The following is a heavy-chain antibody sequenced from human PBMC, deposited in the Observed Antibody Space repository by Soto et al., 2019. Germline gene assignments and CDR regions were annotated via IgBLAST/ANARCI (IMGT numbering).Heavy chain of an antibody. Sequence: QVQLVESGGGLVKPGGSLRLSCAASEFTFSDYYMSWIRQAPGKGLAWVSYISSSASTIYYADSVKGRFTISRDNAKNSLYLQMNSLRAEDTAVYYCARWPLPATGPQYCYMDVWVKGTTVNVSS. CDR2: ISSSASTI. V-gene: IGHV3-11*01. J-gene: IGHJ6*03. CDR1: EFTFSDYY. D-gene: IGHD1-26*01. CDR3: ARWPLPATGPQYCYMDV.